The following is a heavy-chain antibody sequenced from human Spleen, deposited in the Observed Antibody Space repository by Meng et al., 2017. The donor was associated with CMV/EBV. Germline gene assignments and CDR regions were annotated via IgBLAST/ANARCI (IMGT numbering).Heavy chain of an antibody. D-gene: IGHD1-14*01. Sequence: SGPTLVKTTQTLRLTCTSTGFSLNTSGVGVGWNRQPPGKALEWLALIYWSDDKRYSPSLKSRLTITKDTSKNQVVLTMTNMDPVDIATYYCAHSQTRLTTRVFGYWGQGTLVTVSS. J-gene: IGHJ4*02. V-gene: IGHV2-5*01. CDR3: AHSQTRLTTRVFGY. CDR2: IYWSDDK. CDR1: GFSLNTSGVG.